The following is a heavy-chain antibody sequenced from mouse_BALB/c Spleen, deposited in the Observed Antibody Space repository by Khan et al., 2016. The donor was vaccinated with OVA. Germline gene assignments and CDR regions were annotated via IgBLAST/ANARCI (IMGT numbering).Heavy chain of an antibody. CDR1: GYTFTNYG. Sequence: LVESGPELKKPGETVKISCKASGYTFTNYGMNWVKQSPGKALKWMGWINTYTGDPTYADEFKGRFAFSLETSASTAYLQINNLKNEDTATYFGASPPYFSYILDHWGQGTSVTVAS. CDR2: INTYTGDP. D-gene: IGHD2-10*01. J-gene: IGHJ4*01. V-gene: IGHV9-3-1*01. CDR3: ASPPYFSYILDH.